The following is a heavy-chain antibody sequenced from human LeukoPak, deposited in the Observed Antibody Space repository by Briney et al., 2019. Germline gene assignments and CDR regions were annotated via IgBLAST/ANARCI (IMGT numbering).Heavy chain of an antibody. CDR3: APMDSSGYSDY. CDR2: IITIFGTA. D-gene: IGHD3-22*01. V-gene: IGHV1-69*13. J-gene: IGHJ4*02. CDR1: GGTFSSYA. Sequence: SVKVSCKASGGTFSSYAISWVRQAPGQGLEWMGGIITIFGTANYAQKFQGRVTITADESTSTAYMELSSLRSEDTAVYYCAPMDSSGYSDYWGQGTLVTVSS.